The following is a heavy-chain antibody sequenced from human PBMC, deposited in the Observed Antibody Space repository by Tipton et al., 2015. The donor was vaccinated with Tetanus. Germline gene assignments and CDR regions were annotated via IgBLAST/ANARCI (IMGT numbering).Heavy chain of an antibody. Sequence: GLVKPSQTLSLTCAISGDRVSSNSVAWNWIRQSPSRGLEWLGRTYFRSKWFTDFAPSVMSRIIIEPDTSKNQFFLQLHSVTLEDTGVYFCARGGGGPPFDSWGQGTLVTVSS. CDR1: GDRVSSNSVA. J-gene: IGHJ4*02. V-gene: IGHV6-1*01. CDR2: TYFRSKWFT. CDR3: ARGGGGPPFDS. D-gene: IGHD3-16*01.